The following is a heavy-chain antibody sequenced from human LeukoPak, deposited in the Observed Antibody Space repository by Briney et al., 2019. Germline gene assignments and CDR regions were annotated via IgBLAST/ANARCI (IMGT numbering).Heavy chain of an antibody. Sequence: PGGSLRLSCGASGFTFSSYAMRWVRQAPGEGREGVSAISGSGGSTYYADSVKGRFTISRDNSKNTLHLQMNSLRAEDTAVYYCAKGGSRYYDFWSLPYWGQGTLVTVSS. J-gene: IGHJ4*02. CDR2: ISGSGGST. CDR1: GFTFSSYA. D-gene: IGHD3-3*01. CDR3: AKGGSRYYDFWSLPY. V-gene: IGHV3-23*01.